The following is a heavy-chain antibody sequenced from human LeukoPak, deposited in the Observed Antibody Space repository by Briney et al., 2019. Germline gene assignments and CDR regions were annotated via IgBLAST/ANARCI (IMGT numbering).Heavy chain of an antibody. Sequence: GASVKVSCKASGYTFTSYYMHWVRQAPGQGLEWMGWINPNSGGTNYAQKFQGRVTMTRDTSISTAYMELSRLRSDDTAVYYCARDWKVFGVVRAFDIWGQGTMVTVSS. J-gene: IGHJ3*02. CDR2: INPNSGGT. CDR3: ARDWKVFGVVRAFDI. CDR1: GYTFTSYY. D-gene: IGHD3-3*01. V-gene: IGHV1-2*02.